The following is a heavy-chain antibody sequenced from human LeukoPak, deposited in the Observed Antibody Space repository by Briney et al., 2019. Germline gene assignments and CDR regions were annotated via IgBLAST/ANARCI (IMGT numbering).Heavy chain of an antibody. CDR3: ARDLGAFCSGGSCYAGNWFDP. V-gene: IGHV1-18*01. CDR1: GYTLTSYG. J-gene: IGHJ5*02. Sequence: GASVKVSCKASGYTLTSYGISWVRQAPGQGLEWMGWISAYNGNTNYAQKLQGRVTMTTDTSTSTAYMELRSLRSDDTAVYYCARDLGAFCSGGSCYAGNWFDPWGQGTLVTVSS. D-gene: IGHD2-15*01. CDR2: ISAYNGNT.